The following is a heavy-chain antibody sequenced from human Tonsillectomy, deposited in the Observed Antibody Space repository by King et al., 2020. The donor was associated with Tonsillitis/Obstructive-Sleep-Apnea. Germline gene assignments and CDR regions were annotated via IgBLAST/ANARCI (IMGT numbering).Heavy chain of an antibody. V-gene: IGHV3-9*01. Sequence: VQLVESGGGLVQPGRSLRLSCAASGFTFDDYAMHWVRQAPGKGLEWVSGISWNSGSIGYADSVKGRFTISRDNAKNSLYLQMNSLRAEDTALYYCARLTPYNWNYEEDYWGQGTLVTVSS. D-gene: IGHD1-7*01. CDR3: ARLTPYNWNYEEDY. CDR2: ISWNSGSI. J-gene: IGHJ4*02. CDR1: GFTFDDYA.